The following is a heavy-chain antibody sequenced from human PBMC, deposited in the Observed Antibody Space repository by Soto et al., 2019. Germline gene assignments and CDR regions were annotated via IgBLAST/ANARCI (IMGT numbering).Heavy chain of an antibody. CDR2: ISAYNGNT. V-gene: IGHV1-18*01. CDR1: GYSFTSYG. D-gene: IGHD3-16*01. J-gene: IGHJ4*02. Sequence: ASVKVSCKASGYSFTSYGISWVRQAPGQGLEWMGWISAYNGNTNYAQKLRGRVTMTTDTSTSTAYMELRSLRSDDTAVYYCARIIAARRRLDYWGQGTLVTVSS. CDR3: ARIIAARRRLDY.